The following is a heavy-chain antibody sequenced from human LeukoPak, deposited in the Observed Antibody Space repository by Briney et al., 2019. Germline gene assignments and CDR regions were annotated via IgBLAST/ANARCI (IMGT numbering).Heavy chain of an antibody. CDR3: ARYGRYSYGLGY. J-gene: IGHJ4*02. CDR1: GYTFTSYD. V-gene: IGHV1-8*03. Sequence: GASVKVSCKASGYTFTSYDINWVRQATGQGLEWMGWMNPNSGNTGYAQKFQGRVTITRNTSISTAYMELSSLRSEDTAVYYCARYGRYSYGLGYWGQGTLVTVSS. CDR2: MNPNSGNT. D-gene: IGHD5-18*01.